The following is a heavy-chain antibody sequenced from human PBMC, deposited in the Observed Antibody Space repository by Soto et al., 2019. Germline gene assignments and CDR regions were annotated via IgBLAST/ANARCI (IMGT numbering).Heavy chain of an antibody. V-gene: IGHV3-21*01. Sequence: PGGSLRLSCAASGFTFSSYSMNWVRQAPGKGLEWVSSISSSSSYIYYADSVKGRFTISRDNAKNSLYLQMNSLRAEDTAVYYCARALGYCSGGSCYGASDAFDIWGQGTMVTVSS. CDR2: ISSSSSYI. D-gene: IGHD2-15*01. CDR1: GFTFSSYS. CDR3: ARALGYCSGGSCYGASDAFDI. J-gene: IGHJ3*02.